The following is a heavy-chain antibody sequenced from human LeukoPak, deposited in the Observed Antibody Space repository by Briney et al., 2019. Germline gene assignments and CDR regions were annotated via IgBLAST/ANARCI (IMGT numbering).Heavy chain of an antibody. CDR1: GGSFSGYY. CDR3: ARHGLYYDFWSGYSFDAFSI. J-gene: IGHJ3*02. CDR2: INHSGST. Sequence: SETLSLTCAVYGGSFSGYYWNWIRQPPGKGPEWIGEINHSGSTNYNPSLKSRVTISVDTSKNQFSLKLSSVTAADTAVYYCARHGLYYDFWSGYSFDAFSIWGQGTMVTVSS. D-gene: IGHD3-3*01. V-gene: IGHV4-34*01.